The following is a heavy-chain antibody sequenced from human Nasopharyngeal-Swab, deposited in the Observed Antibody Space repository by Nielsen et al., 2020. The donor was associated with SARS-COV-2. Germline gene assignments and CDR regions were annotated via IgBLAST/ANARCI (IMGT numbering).Heavy chain of an antibody. CDR2: IKQDGSEK. CDR3: AREVSGCSGGSCYSHYYYMDV. Sequence: GESLKISCVVSGFTFSDHWMSWVRQAPGKGLEWVANIKQDGSEKYYVDSVKGRFTISRDNAKNSLYLQMNSLRAEDTAVYYCAREVSGCSGGSCYSHYYYMDVWGKGTTVTVSS. D-gene: IGHD2-15*01. J-gene: IGHJ6*03. CDR1: GFTFSDHW. V-gene: IGHV3-7*03.